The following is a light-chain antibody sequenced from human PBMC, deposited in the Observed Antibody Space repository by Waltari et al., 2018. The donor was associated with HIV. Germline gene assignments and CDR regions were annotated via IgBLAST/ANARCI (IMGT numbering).Light chain of an antibody. J-gene: IGLJ1*01. CDR1: STDVGGFEF. V-gene: IGLV2-11*02. CDR2: DVD. Sequence: QSALTQPRAVPGSTGQSVTISCNGTSTDVGGFEFVSGYQQHPCKAHKLLIYDVDKRPSGVPDRFAGSKSGTTASLTISGLQAEDDVDYYCCSYAGSYTYVFGTGTKVTVL. CDR3: CSYAGSYTYV.